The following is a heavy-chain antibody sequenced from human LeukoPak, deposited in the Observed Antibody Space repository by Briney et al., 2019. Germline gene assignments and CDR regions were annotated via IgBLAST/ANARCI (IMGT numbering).Heavy chain of an antibody. V-gene: IGHV4-34*12. Sequence: PGGSLRLSCAASGFTFSSYAMSWVRQPPGKGLEWIGEIIDTGSTKYNSSLKSRVTISVDTSKNEFSLNLTSVTAADTAIYYCARGLASGYPPIPFDYWGQGTLVTVSS. CDR1: GFTFSSYA. CDR2: IIDTGST. CDR3: ARGLASGYPPIPFDY. J-gene: IGHJ4*02. D-gene: IGHD3-3*01.